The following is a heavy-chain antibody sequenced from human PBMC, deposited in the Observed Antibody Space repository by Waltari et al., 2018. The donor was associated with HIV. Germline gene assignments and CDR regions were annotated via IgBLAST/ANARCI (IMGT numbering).Heavy chain of an antibody. J-gene: IGHJ6*03. Sequence: EVQLVESGGGLVQPGRSLRLSCAASGFTFVDYAMHWVRQAPGKGLEWVSGISWNSGSIGYADSVKGRFTISRDNAKNSLYLQMNSLRAEDTALYYCAKGRTGYYYYYMDVWGKGTTVTVSS. CDR2: ISWNSGSI. CDR1: GFTFVDYA. V-gene: IGHV3-9*01. CDR3: AKGRTGYYYYYMDV.